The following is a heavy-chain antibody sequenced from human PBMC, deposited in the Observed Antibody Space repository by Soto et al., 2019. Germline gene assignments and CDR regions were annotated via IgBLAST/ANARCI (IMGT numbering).Heavy chain of an antibody. CDR2: IYSVGST. V-gene: IGHV3-53*01. CDR3: ARCVSYDDCNWFDP. J-gene: IGHJ5*02. CDR1: GFTVSTKY. D-gene: IGHD4-17*01. Sequence: GSLRLSGAASGFTVSTKYRIWVRHSPGKELEWVSVIYSVGSTYYADSVKGRFTISRDNSKNTLYLHMNSLRAEDTAVYYCARCVSYDDCNWFDPWGQGTLVTVSS.